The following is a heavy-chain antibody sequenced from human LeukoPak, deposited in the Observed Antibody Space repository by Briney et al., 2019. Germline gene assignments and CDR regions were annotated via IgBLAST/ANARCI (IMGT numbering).Heavy chain of an antibody. CDR3: TRVLSDTRGWYHFDY. CDR2: IYSRGDT. CDR1: GFTFSSYG. Sequence: GGSLRLSCAASGFTFSSYGMHWVRQAPGKGLEWVSVIYSRGDTYYADSVRGRFTISRDNSKNILSLQMNSLRADDTAIYYCTRVLSDTRGWYHFDYWGEGTLVTVSS. J-gene: IGHJ4*02. V-gene: IGHV3-53*01. D-gene: IGHD6-19*01.